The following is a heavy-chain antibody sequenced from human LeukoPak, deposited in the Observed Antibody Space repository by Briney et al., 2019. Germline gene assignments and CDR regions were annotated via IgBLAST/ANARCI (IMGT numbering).Heavy chain of an antibody. CDR2: IYYSGST. CDR1: GGSISSYY. J-gene: IGHJ4*02. V-gene: IGHV4-59*01. CDR3: ARDLGDGYND. D-gene: IGHD5-24*01. Sequence: PSETLSLTCTVSGGSISSYYWSWIRQPPGKGLEWIGYIYYSGSTNYNPSLESRVTISVDTSKNQFSLKLSSVTAADTAVYYCARDLGDGYNDWGQGTLVTVSS.